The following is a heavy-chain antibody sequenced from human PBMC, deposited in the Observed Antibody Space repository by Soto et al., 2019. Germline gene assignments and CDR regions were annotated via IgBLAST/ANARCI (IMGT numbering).Heavy chain of an antibody. Sequence: GESLKISCKGSVYSFTSYWIGWVRQMPGKGLEWRGIIYPGDSDTRYSPSFQGQVTISADKSISTAYLQWSSLKASDTAMYYCARNLAAAAAQNWFDRCGQGTRVTVSS. CDR1: VYSFTSYW. V-gene: IGHV5-51*01. D-gene: IGHD6-13*01. J-gene: IGHJ5*02. CDR3: ARNLAAAAAQNWFDR. CDR2: IYPGDSDT.